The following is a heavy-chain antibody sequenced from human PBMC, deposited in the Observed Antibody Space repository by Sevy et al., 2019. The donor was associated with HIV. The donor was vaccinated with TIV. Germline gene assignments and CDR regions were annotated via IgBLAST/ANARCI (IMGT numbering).Heavy chain of an antibody. CDR3: GSPLPFFYGSGSEEFDY. V-gene: IGHV3-48*01. CDR1: GLTFSTYS. J-gene: IGHJ4*02. Sequence: GGSLRLSCAASGLTFSTYSMNWVRQAPGKGLEWVSYISSSSSTIYYADSVKGRCTISRDNAKNSLYLQLISLGADDTAVDYCGSPLPFFYGSGSEEFDYWGRGTLVTVSS. CDR2: ISSSSSTI. D-gene: IGHD3-10*01.